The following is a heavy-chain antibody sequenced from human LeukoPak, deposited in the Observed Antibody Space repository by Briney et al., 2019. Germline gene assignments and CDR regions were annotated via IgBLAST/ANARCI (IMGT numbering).Heavy chain of an antibody. J-gene: IGHJ3*02. Sequence: PSETLSLTCTVSGGSISSSSYYWGWIRQPPGKGLEWIGSIYYSGSTYYNPSLKSRVTISIDTSKNQFPLKLRSVTAADTAVYYCARDLVTVTKGFDIWGQGTMVSVSS. D-gene: IGHD4-17*01. CDR2: IYYSGST. CDR1: GGSISSSSYY. V-gene: IGHV4-39*06. CDR3: ARDLVTVTKGFDI.